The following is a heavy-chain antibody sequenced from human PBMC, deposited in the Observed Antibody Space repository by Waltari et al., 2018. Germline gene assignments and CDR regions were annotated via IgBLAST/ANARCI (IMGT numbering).Heavy chain of an antibody. Sequence: QVQLVQSGAEVKKPGASVKVSCKASGYTFTSYDINWLRQATGQGLEWMGWMNPNSGNTGYAQKFQGRVTMTRNTSISTAYMELSSLRSEDTAVYYCAVITWTQENFDYWGQGTLVTVSS. V-gene: IGHV1-8*01. CDR1: GYTFTSYD. CDR2: MNPNSGNT. J-gene: IGHJ4*02. CDR3: AVITWTQENFDY. D-gene: IGHD3-22*01.